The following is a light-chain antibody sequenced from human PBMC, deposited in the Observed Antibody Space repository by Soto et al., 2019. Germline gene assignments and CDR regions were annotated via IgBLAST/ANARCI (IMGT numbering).Light chain of an antibody. Sequence: IALTQSPGTLSWSAGERAPLSCRASQSVSSNLAWYQQKVGQAPRLLIYGASTRATGIPARFSGSGSGTEFTLTISSLQSEDFAVYYCQQYNNWPPWTFGQGTKVDI. CDR2: GAS. J-gene: IGKJ1*01. CDR1: QSVSSN. V-gene: IGKV3-15*01. CDR3: QQYNNWPPWT.